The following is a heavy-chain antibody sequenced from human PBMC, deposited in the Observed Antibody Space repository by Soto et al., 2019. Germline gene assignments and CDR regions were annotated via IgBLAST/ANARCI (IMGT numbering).Heavy chain of an antibody. CDR3: AKDGGPEPYYDFWSGYYSDY. CDR2: ISGSGGST. J-gene: IGHJ4*03. V-gene: IGHV3-23*01. Sequence: GGSLRLSCAASGFTFSSYAMSWVRQAPGKGLEWVSAISGSGGSTYYADSVKGRFTISRDNSKNTLYLQMNSLRAEDTAVYYCAKDGGPEPYYDFWSGYYSDYWGQGTTVTVSS. CDR1: GFTFSSYA. D-gene: IGHD3-3*01.